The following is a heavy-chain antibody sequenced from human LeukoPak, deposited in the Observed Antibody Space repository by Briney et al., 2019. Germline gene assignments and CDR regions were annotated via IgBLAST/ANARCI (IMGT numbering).Heavy chain of an antibody. V-gene: IGHV3-23*01. CDR3: AKDAHYFITTDAFDI. J-gene: IGHJ3*02. D-gene: IGHD2/OR15-2a*01. CDR1: GFTVSSYA. Sequence: PGGSLRLSCAASGFTVSSYAMSWVRQAPGKGLEWVSVISGSSGSTYYADSVKGRFTISRDNSKNTLYLQMNSLRAEDTAVYYCAKDAHYFITTDAFDIWGQGTMVTVSS. CDR2: ISGSSGST.